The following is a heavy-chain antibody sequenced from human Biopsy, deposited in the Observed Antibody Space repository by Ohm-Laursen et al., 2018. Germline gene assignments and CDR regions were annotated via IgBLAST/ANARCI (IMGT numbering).Heavy chain of an antibody. D-gene: IGHD3-10*01. V-gene: IGHV1-8*02. Sequence: GASDSASHQASGYSVTGYYMHCGRQAPGQGLEWMGWMNTNSGNTDYAQKFQGRVTMTRNTSISTAYMELNSLRSEDTAVYYCARGSFWFGGNYYYYGMDVWGQGTPVTVSS. CDR1: GYSVTGYY. CDR3: ARGSFWFGGNYYYYGMDV. CDR2: MNTNSGNT. J-gene: IGHJ6*02.